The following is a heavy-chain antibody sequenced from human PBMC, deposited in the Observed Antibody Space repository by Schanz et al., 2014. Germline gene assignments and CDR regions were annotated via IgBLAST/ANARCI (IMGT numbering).Heavy chain of an antibody. D-gene: IGHD5-12*01. CDR3: ARDEGRDGYNLAFDV. Sequence: EVQLVESGGGLIQPGGSLRLSCAVSGFSVSTNYMSWARQAPGKGLEWISSLYIGGGSTRYADSVKGRFIISRDSSKNTLFLQMNSLRADDTAVYFCARDEGRDGYNLAFDVWGQGTLVTVSS. CDR1: GFSVSTNY. J-gene: IGHJ3*01. CDR2: LYIGGGST. V-gene: IGHV3-53*01.